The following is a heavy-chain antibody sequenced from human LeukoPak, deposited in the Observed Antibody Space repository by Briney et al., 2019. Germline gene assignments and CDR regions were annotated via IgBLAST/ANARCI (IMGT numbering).Heavy chain of an antibody. CDR1: GFTFSSYS. V-gene: IGHV3-21*01. J-gene: IGHJ4*02. D-gene: IGHD5-24*01. CDR3: ARVDQTSRDGYNYDY. Sequence: GGSLRLSCAASGFTFSSYSMNWVRQAPGKGLEWVSSISSSSSYIYYADSVKGRFTISRDNAKNSLYLQMNSLRAEDTAVYYCARVDQTSRDGYNYDYWGQGTLVTVSS. CDR2: ISSSSSYI.